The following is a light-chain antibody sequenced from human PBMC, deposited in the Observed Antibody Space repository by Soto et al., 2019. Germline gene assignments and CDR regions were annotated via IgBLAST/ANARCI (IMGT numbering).Light chain of an antibody. CDR2: DAS. J-gene: IGKJ1*01. CDR1: QSISSW. V-gene: IGKV1-5*01. Sequence: DLKMTQSPSTLSASVGARHTITYRASQSISSWLAWYQQKPGKAPKLLIYDASSLESGVPSRFSGSGSGTEFTLTISSLQPEDFATYYCQQYNSYSTVGQGTKVDIK. CDR3: QQYNSYST.